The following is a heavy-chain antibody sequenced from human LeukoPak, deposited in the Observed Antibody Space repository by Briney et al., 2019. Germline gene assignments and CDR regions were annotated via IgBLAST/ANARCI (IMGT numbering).Heavy chain of an antibody. D-gene: IGHD6-19*01. Sequence: SETLSLTCTVSGGSISSGDYYWSWIRQPPGKGLEWIGYIYSSGSTNYNPSLKSRVTISVDTSKNQFSLKLNSVTAADTAVYYCARRLAVTGSPAFDIWGQGTMVTVSS. CDR2: IYSSGST. CDR1: GGSISSGDYY. V-gene: IGHV4-61*08. CDR3: ARRLAVTGSPAFDI. J-gene: IGHJ3*02.